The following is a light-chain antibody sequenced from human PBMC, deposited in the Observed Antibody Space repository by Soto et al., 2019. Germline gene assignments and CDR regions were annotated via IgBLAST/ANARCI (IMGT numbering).Light chain of an antibody. Sequence: QSVLTQPPSASGSPGQSGTISCTGTITDIGTYYYVSWYQQHPGKAPKLIIYEVSERPSGVPDRFSGSKSGNTASLTVSGLQAEDEADYYCSSYAGTKTLIFGGGTKVTVL. CDR3: SSYAGTKTLI. V-gene: IGLV2-8*01. CDR2: EVS. CDR1: ITDIGTYYY. J-gene: IGLJ2*01.